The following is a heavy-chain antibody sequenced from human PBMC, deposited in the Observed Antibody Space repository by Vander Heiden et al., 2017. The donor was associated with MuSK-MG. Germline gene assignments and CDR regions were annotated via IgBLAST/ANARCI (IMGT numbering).Heavy chain of an antibody. CDR2: VDPEYCES. CDR1: GYTFPDYY. J-gene: IGHJ3*02. D-gene: IGHD6-13*01. CDR3: EEARDLVRAAGAYDI. Sequence: LQLVHSGAEVTPPGATVKISCTVSGYTFPDYYMHWVQQPPGHGLEWMGLVDPEYCESIYAEKVEGRGTITVDASTDTGYLGLSRRRAQDTAVEDCEEARDLVRAAGAYDIWVQGTLVTIYS. V-gene: IGHV1-69-2*01.